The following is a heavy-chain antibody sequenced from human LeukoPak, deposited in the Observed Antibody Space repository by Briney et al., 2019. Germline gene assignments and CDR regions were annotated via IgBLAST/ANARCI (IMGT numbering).Heavy chain of an antibody. CDR1: GFTFSSYG. J-gene: IGHJ4*02. CDR2: ISYDGSNK. V-gene: IGHV3-30*03. CDR3: ARGGYRQKEF. D-gene: IGHD2-15*01. Sequence: GGSLRLSCAASGFTFSSYGMHWVRQASGKGLEWVAVISYDGSNKYYADSVKGRFTISRDNAKNSLYLQMNSLRVEDTAVYYCARGGYRQKEFWGQGTLVTVSS.